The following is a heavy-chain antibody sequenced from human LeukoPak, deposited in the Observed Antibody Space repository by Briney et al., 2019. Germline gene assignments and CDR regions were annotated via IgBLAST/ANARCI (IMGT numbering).Heavy chain of an antibody. CDR3: AKALSGYSYGQYYYYYYMDV. Sequence: GGSLRLSCAASGFTFSSYGMSWVRQAPGKGLEWVSGISGRSTYYADSVKGRFTISRDNSKNTLYLQMNSLRAEDTAVYYCAKALSGYSYGQYYYYYYMDVWGKGTTVTVSS. V-gene: IGHV3-23*01. CDR1: GFTFSSYG. CDR2: ISGRST. J-gene: IGHJ6*03. D-gene: IGHD5-18*01.